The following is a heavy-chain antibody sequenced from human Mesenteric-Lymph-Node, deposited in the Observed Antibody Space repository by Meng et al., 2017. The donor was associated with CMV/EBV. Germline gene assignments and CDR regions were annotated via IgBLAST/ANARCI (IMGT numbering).Heavy chain of an antibody. V-gene: IGHV3-74*01. CDR1: EFTFSSYW. CDR2: INSDGSST. CDR3: ARARKGGMDV. J-gene: IGHJ6*02. Sequence: GESLKISCAASEFTFSSYWMHWVRPAPGKGLVWVSRINSDGSSTSYADSVKGRFTISRDNAKNTLYLQMNSLRAEDTAVYYCARARKGGMDVWGQGTTVTVSS.